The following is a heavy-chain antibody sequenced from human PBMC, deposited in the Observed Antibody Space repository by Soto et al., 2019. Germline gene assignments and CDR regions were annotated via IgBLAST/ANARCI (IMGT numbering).Heavy chain of an antibody. CDR3: ARRNRGGWYYFDY. V-gene: IGHV1-69*13. Sequence: EASVKVSCKASGVTFSSYAISWVRQPPGQGLEWMGGIIPIFGTANYAQKFQGRVTITADESTSTAYMELSSPRSEDTAVYYCARRNRGGWYYFDYWGQGTLVTVSS. D-gene: IGHD3-16*01. J-gene: IGHJ4*02. CDR1: GVTFSSYA. CDR2: IIPIFGTA.